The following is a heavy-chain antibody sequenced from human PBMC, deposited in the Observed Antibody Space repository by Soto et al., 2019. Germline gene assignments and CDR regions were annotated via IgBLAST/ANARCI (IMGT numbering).Heavy chain of an antibody. D-gene: IGHD1-7*01. CDR3: ASRDPGTSVDY. Sequence: PSETLSLTCAVSGGSFTSNNWWSCVRQPPGQGLGWIGEIYRTGSTNYNPSLKSRVTISLDKSENQFSLKVTSLTAADTAVYYCASRDPGTSVDYWGQGTLVTVYS. J-gene: IGHJ4*02. CDR2: IYRTGST. CDR1: GGSFTSNNW. V-gene: IGHV4-4*02.